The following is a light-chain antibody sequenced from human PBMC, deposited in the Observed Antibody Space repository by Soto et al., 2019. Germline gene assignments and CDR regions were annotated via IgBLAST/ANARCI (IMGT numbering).Light chain of an antibody. CDR2: RAS. CDR1: QTISSW. V-gene: IGKV1-5*01. Sequence: DIQMTQSPSTLSASVGDRVTITCRASQTISSWLAWYQQKAGQRPKLLIYRASIRESGVPDRFSGSGSGTDFTLTISSLQAEDVAVYYCQQYYTGIAFGQGTRLEIK. J-gene: IGKJ5*01. CDR3: QQYYTGIA.